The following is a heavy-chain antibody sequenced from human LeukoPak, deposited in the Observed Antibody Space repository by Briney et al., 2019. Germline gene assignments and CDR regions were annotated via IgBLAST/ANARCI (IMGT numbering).Heavy chain of an antibody. CDR2: ISYDESDK. CDR3: AKDLRRADYYDSSGYYRMIDY. CDR1: GFTFRNYG. D-gene: IGHD3-22*01. V-gene: IGHV3-30*18. J-gene: IGHJ4*02. Sequence: GRSLRLSCAVSGFTFRNYGMHWVRQAPGKGLEWVAVISYDESDKYYGDSVKGRFTISRDNSKNTLFLQMNSLRAEDTAVYFCAKDLRRADYYDSSGYYRMIDYWGQGTLVTVSS.